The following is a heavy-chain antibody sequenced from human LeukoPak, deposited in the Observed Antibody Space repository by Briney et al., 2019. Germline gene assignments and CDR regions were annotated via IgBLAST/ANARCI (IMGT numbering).Heavy chain of an antibody. J-gene: IGHJ4*02. Sequence: SETLSLTCTISGGSISSSSYYWGWLRQPPGKGLEWIGSIYYSGSTYYNPSLKSRVTISVDTSKNQFSLKLSSVTAADTAVYYCAGTVTPNFDYWGQGTLVTVAS. V-gene: IGHV4-39*01. CDR2: IYYSGST. CDR3: AGTVTPNFDY. CDR1: GGSISSSSYY. D-gene: IGHD4-17*01.